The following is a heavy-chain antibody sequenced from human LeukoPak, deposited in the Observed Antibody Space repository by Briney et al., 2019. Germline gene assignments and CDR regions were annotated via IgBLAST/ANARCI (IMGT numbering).Heavy chain of an antibody. CDR2: IYTSGST. V-gene: IGHV4-61*02. Sequence: IPSETLSLTCTVSGGSISSGSYYWSWIRQPAGKGLEWIGRIYTSGSTNYNPSLKSRVTISVDTSKNQFSLKLSSVTAADTAVYYCARDLDQGYYYYGMDVWGQGTTVTVSS. CDR1: GGSISSGSYY. D-gene: IGHD1/OR15-1a*01. CDR3: ARDLDQGYYYYGMDV. J-gene: IGHJ6*02.